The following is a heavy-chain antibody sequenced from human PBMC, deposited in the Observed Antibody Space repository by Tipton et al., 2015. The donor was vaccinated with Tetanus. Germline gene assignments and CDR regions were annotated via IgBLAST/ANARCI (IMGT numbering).Heavy chain of an antibody. CDR1: GGSISSYF. CDR2: IYYSGST. D-gene: IGHD3-10*01. CDR3: ARATMVRGVLYMDV. Sequence: TLSLTCTVSGGSISSYFWSWIRQPPGKGLGWIGYIYYSGSTNYNPSLKSRVTISVDTSKNQFSLKLSSVTAADTAVYYCARATMVRGVLYMDVWGQGTTVTVSS. J-gene: IGHJ6*02. V-gene: IGHV4-59*08.